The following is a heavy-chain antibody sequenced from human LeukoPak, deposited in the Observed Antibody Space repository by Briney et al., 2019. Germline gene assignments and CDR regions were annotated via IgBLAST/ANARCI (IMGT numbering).Heavy chain of an antibody. CDR2: IIPIFGTA. CDR1: GGTFISYA. Sequence: PVKVSCKASGGTFISYAISWVRQAPGQGLEWMGGIIPIFGTANYAQKFQGRVTITTDESTSTAYMELSSLRSEDTAVYYCARVPREWELLRGFRFDPWGQGTLVTVSS. V-gene: IGHV1-69*05. CDR3: ARVPREWELLRGFRFDP. D-gene: IGHD1-26*01. J-gene: IGHJ5*02.